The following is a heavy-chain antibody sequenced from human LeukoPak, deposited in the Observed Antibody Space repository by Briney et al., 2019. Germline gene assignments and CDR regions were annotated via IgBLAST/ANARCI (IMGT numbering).Heavy chain of an antibody. CDR1: GFTFSSYA. V-gene: IGHV3-23*01. Sequence: GGSLRLSCAASGFTFSSYAMSWVRQAPGKGLEWVSAISGSGGSTYYADSVKGRFTISRDNSKNTLYLQMNSLRAEDTAVYYCAKDSDRVAAAPSWFDPWGQGTLVTVSS. D-gene: IGHD6-13*01. CDR3: AKDSDRVAAAPSWFDP. J-gene: IGHJ5*02. CDR2: ISGSGGST.